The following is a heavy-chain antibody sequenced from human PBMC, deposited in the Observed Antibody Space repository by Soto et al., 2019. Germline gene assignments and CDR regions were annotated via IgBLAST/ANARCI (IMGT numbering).Heavy chain of an antibody. CDR2: MSYDGSKK. V-gene: IGHV3-30-3*01. Sequence: QVQLVESGGGVVQPGRSLRLSCAASGFIFSSYAMHWVRQAPGKGLDGVAVMSYDGSKKYYADSVKGRFTISRDNSKNTLYLQMNSLRAEDTAVYYCARVPDYFGSGSSLDYWGQGTLVTVSS. CDR1: GFIFSSYA. D-gene: IGHD3-10*01. CDR3: ARVPDYFGSGSSLDY. J-gene: IGHJ4*02.